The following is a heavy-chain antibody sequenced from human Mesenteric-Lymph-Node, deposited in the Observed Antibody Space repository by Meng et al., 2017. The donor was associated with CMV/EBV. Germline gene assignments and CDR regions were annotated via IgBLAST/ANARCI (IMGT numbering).Heavy chain of an antibody. CDR1: GFIFSTYV. D-gene: IGHD3-9*01. CDR2: ISGNGDTT. V-gene: IGHV3-23*01. CDR3: ARDLAATSYDVLTDYFGMDV. J-gene: IGHJ6*02. Sequence: GESLKISCVGSGFIFSTYVMSWVRQAPGKGLEWISVISGNGDTTFYAASVKGRFSISRDNSKNTVYLQMNSLRAEDTAVYYCARDLAATSYDVLTDYFGMDVWGQGTTVTVSS.